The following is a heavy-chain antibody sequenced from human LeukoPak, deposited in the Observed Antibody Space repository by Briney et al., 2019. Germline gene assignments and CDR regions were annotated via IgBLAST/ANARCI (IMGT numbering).Heavy chain of an antibody. CDR3: ARLPGEWELLAFDY. CDR1: GGSISSSSYY. D-gene: IGHD1-26*01. CDR2: IYYSGST. J-gene: IGHJ4*02. V-gene: IGHV4-39*01. Sequence: SETLSLTCTVSGGSISSSSYYWGWIRQPPGKGLEWIGSIYYSGSTYYNPSLKSRVTISVDTSKNQFSLKLSSVTAADTAVYYCARLPGEWELLAFDYWGQGTRVTV.